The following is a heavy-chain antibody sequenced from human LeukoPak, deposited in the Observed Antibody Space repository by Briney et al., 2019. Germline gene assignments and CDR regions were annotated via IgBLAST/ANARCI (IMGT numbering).Heavy chain of an antibody. CDR1: GFTFSSYW. Sequence: GGSLRLSCAASGFTFSSYWMHWVRQAPGKGLVWVSRINTDGSRTTYADPVKGRFTISRDSAKNTLYLQMNSLRAEDTAVYYCPRESYCSGGSCYSGRAFDIWGQGTMVTVSS. V-gene: IGHV3-74*01. D-gene: IGHD2-15*01. CDR3: PRESYCSGGSCYSGRAFDI. J-gene: IGHJ3*02. CDR2: INTDGSRT.